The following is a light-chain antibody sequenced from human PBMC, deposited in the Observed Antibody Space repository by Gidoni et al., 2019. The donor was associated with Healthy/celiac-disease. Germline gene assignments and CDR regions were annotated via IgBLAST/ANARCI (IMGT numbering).Light chain of an antibody. CDR3: RPRGFT. V-gene: IGKV3-11*01. J-gene: IGKJ3*01. Sequence: EIVLTQSPATLSLSPGERATLSCRASQSVSSYLAWYQQKPCQAPRLLIYDASNRATGIPARFSGSGSGTDFTLPISSLEPEDFAVYYCRPRGFTFGPGTKVDIK. CDR2: DAS. CDR1: QSVSSY.